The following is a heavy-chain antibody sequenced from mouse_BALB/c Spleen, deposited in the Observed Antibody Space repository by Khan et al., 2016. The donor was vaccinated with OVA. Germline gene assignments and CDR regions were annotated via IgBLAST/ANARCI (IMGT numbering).Heavy chain of an antibody. CDR3: ARSYDGAWFAY. V-gene: IGHV1-77*01. CDR1: GYTFTDYV. J-gene: IGHJ3*01. Sequence: QVQLKESGPELVKPGAAVKMSCKASGYTFTDYVISWVKQRTGQGPEWIGEIYPGSGSTYYNEKFKGKATLTAATSSNTAYMQLSSLTSVDCAIYFCARSYDGAWFAYWGQGTLVTVSA. D-gene: IGHD1-1*01. CDR2: IYPGSGST.